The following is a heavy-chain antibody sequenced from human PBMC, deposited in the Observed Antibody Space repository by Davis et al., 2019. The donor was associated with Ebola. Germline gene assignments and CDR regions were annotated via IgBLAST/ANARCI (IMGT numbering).Heavy chain of an antibody. CDR2: IWYDGSDK. Sequence: GESLKISCAASGFTFSVFGMHWVRQAPGKGLEWVAVIWYDGSDKLYADSVEGRFTISRDNSKNSVYLEMNSLRAEDTAVYYCARSGLFGDNSGNYNAFDDFWGQGTLVTVS. CDR1: GFTFSVFG. V-gene: IGHV3-33*01. D-gene: IGHD3-22*01. CDR3: ARSGLFGDNSGNYNAFDDF. J-gene: IGHJ4*02.